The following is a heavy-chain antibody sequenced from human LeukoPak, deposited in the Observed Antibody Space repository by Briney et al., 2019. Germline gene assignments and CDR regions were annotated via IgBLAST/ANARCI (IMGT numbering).Heavy chain of an antibody. CDR3: ARDLSGRYVWDY. Sequence: QAGGSLRLSCAASGFTFNSHAMHWVRQAPGKGMEWVAFISYEGKTEYYAESVKGRFTVSRDNSKNTLYLQVNSLRAEDTAVYYCARDLSGRYVWDYWGQGTLVTVSS. D-gene: IGHD1-26*01. CDR1: GFTFNSHA. J-gene: IGHJ4*02. CDR2: ISYEGKTE. V-gene: IGHV3-33*05.